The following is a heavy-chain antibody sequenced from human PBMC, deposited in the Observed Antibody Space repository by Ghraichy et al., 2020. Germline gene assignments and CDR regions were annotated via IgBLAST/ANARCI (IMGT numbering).Heavy chain of an antibody. CDR1: GFTFTNHN. CDR3: ARDFCPPRFLEWLPEGYFDR. Sequence: ASVKVSCSASGFTFTNHNIHWVRQAPGQGLEWMGIINPSGRSTDYAQKFQGRVTMTGDTSTSTFYMELSSLRSEDTAVYYCARDFCPPRFLEWLPEGYFDRWGQGTLVTVSS. V-gene: IGHV1-46*01. J-gene: IGHJ4*02. CDR2: INPSGRST. D-gene: IGHD3-3*01.